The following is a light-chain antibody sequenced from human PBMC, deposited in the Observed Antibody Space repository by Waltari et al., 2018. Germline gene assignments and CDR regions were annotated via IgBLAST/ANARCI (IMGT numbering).Light chain of an antibody. J-gene: IGKJ1*01. CDR3: QQSYSTPT. V-gene: IGKV1-39*01. CDR2: AAS. Sequence: DIQMTQSPSSLSASVGDRVTITCRASQSISSYLNCYQQKPGKAPMLLIYAASSLQSGVPSSFSGSGSGTDFTLTISSLQPEDFATYYCQQSYSTPTFGQGTKVEIK. CDR1: QSISSY.